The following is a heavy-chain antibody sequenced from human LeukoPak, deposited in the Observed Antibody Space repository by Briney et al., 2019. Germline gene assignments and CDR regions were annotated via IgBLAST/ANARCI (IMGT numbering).Heavy chain of an antibody. D-gene: IGHD2/OR15-2a*01. CDR1: GYTFTDYY. V-gene: IGHV1-46*01. CDR3: ARRGFLHGDYLVY. CDR2: INPSGGST. Sequence: ATVKISCKVSGYTFTDYYMHWVQQAPGQGLEWMGIINPSGGSTSYAQKFQGRVTMTRDTSTSTVYMELSSLRSEDTAVYYCARRGFLHGDYLVYWGQGTLVTVSS. J-gene: IGHJ4*02.